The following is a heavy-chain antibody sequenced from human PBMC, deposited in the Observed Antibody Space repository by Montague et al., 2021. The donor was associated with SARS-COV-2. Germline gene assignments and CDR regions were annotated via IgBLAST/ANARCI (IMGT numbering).Heavy chain of an antibody. Sequence: SETLSLTCTVSGGSISSYYWSWIRQPPGKGLEWIGYIYYGGSINYNPSLRSRVTISVDTSKNQFSLKLSSVTAADTAVYYCARALVPEEWLFGGDYYYYMDVWGKGTTVTASS. CDR2: IYYGGSI. CDR1: GGSISSYY. J-gene: IGHJ6*03. CDR3: ARALVPEEWLFGGDYYYYMDV. V-gene: IGHV4-59*01. D-gene: IGHD3-3*01.